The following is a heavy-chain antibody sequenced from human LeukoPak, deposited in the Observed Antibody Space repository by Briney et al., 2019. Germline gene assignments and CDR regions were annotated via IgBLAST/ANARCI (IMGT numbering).Heavy chain of an antibody. CDR3: AGYGSESYYKAFDF. V-gene: IGHV4-59*01. D-gene: IGHD3-10*01. Sequence: SETLSLTCSVSGDSIRSSYWSWIRQPPGKGLEWIGYVYHTGSSYYNPSLKSRATTSIDMSKNQFSLQLTSMTAADTAVYYYAGYGSESYYKAFDFWGQGILVTVSS. CDR1: GDSIRSSY. J-gene: IGHJ4*02. CDR2: VYHTGSS.